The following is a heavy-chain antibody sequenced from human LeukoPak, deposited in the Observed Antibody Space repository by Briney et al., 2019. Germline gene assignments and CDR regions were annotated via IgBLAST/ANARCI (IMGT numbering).Heavy chain of an antibody. D-gene: IGHD3-3*01. CDR2: INPNIGCT. J-gene: IGHJ4*02. Sequence: ASVKVSXKASGYTFTGYYMHWVRQAPGQGLEWMGRINPNIGCTNYAKKFQGRVTITRDTSISTAYMELSRLRSDDTAVYYCAREFGAYYDFWSGYYGYWGQGTLVTVSS. V-gene: IGHV1-2*06. CDR3: AREFGAYYDFWSGYYGY. CDR1: GYTFTGYY.